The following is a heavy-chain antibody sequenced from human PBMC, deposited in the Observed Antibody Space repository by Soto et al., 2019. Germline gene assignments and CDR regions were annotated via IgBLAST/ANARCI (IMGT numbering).Heavy chain of an antibody. CDR3: ARAPDHTHDYGDYVSIFHYYYYYMDV. J-gene: IGHJ6*03. CDR1: GGSISSGGYY. V-gene: IGHV4-31*03. D-gene: IGHD4-17*01. CDR2: IYYSGST. Sequence: SETLSLTCTVSGGSISSGGYYWSWIRQHPGKGLEWIGYIYYSGSTYYNPSLKSRVTISVDTSKNQFSLKLSSVTAADTAVYYCARAPDHTHDYGDYVSIFHYYYYYMDVWGKGTTVTVSS.